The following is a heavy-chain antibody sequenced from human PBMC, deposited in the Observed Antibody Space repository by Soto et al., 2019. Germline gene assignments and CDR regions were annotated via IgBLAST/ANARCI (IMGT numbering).Heavy chain of an antibody. Sequence: GGSLRLSCAASGFTFSSYGMHWVRQAPGKGLEWVAVISYDGSNKYYADSVKGRFTISRDNSKNTLYLQMNSLRAEDTAVYYCAKDSGGVSQGYLFWGQGTLVTVSS. V-gene: IGHV3-30*18. CDR3: AKDSGGVSQGYLF. CDR2: ISYDGSNK. CDR1: GFTFSSYG. D-gene: IGHD2-15*01. J-gene: IGHJ4*02.